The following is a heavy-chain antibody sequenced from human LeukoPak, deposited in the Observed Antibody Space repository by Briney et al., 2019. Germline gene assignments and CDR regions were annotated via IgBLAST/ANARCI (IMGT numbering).Heavy chain of an antibody. Sequence: SETLSLTCTVSGGSISSGSYYWGWIRQPPGKGLEWIGSIYYSGSTHYNPSLKSRVTISVDTSKNQFSLKLSSVTAADTAVYYCARGHFDWLLRGLDYWGQGTLVTVSS. V-gene: IGHV4-39*07. CDR1: GGSISSGSYY. CDR3: ARGHFDWLLRGLDY. J-gene: IGHJ4*02. CDR2: IYYSGST. D-gene: IGHD3-9*01.